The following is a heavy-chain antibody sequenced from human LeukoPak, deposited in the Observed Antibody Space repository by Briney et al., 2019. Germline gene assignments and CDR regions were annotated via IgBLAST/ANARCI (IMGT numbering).Heavy chain of an antibody. CDR1: GFTFNNYA. J-gene: IGHJ4*02. CDR2: TVGGGDGT. D-gene: IGHD4-11*01. CDR3: AKLTTS. V-gene: IGHV3-23*01. Sequence: GGSLRLSCAASGFTFNNYAMTWVRQAPGKGLEWVAVTVGGGDGTYYADSVKGRFTISRDNSNNTLYLQMNSLRAEDTAVYYCAKLTTSWGQGTLVTVSS.